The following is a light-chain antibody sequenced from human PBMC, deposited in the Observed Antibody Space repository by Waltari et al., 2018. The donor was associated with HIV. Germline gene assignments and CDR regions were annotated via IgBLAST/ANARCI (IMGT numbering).Light chain of an antibody. Sequence: EIVMTQSPATLSVSPGERATLSCRASQSVSSNLAWYQQKPGQALRLLIYDASNRATGIPARFSGSGSGTDFTLTISSLEPEDFAVYFCQQRSNWLWTFGQGTKVEIK. CDR1: QSVSSN. CDR2: DAS. V-gene: IGKV3-11*01. CDR3: QQRSNWLWT. J-gene: IGKJ1*01.